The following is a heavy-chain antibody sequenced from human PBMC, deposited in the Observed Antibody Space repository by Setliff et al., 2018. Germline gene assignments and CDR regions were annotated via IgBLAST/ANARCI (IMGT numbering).Heavy chain of an antibody. Sequence: ATVKVSCKASGYSFIDYYIHWVRQAPGQGPEWMGRVNPKNGGILYSQKFEGRVSMTGDRTISTVYMDLRSLTFDDTAVYYCARPRSNYNRGAFSIWGQGTMVTVSS. CDR1: GYSFIDYY. CDR2: VNPKNGGI. CDR3: ARPRSNYNRGAFSI. V-gene: IGHV1-2*06. D-gene: IGHD3-10*01. J-gene: IGHJ3*02.